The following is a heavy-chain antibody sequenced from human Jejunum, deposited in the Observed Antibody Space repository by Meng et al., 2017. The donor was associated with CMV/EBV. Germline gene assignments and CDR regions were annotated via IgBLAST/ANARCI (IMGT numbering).Heavy chain of an antibody. J-gene: IGHJ4*02. V-gene: IGHV3-23*01. CDR3: AKDLSVRSEFDS. D-gene: IGHD2/OR15-2a*01. CDR1: GFSFSDFS. CDR2: ISDSGHMT. Sequence: DVQLSESGGDFRQPGXXXXLSCAASGFSFSDFSMNWVRQAPGKGLEFVARISDSGHMTGYLDSVKGRFTISRDNSKNTVSLEMNSLRVEDTALYYCAKDLSVRSEFDSWGQGTLVTVSS.